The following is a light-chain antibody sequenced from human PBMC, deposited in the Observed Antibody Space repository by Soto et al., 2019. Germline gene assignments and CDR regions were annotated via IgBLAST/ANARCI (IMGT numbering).Light chain of an antibody. CDR1: NIGSKS. CDR3: QVWDSSSEHYV. CDR2: DDN. Sequence: SYELAQPPSVSVAPGQTATVTCGGSNIGSKSVHWYQQKPGQAPVLVVYDDNERPSGIPERFSGSNSGNTATLTISRVEADDEADFYCQVWDSSSEHYVFGTGTKVTVL. J-gene: IGLJ1*01. V-gene: IGLV3-21*02.